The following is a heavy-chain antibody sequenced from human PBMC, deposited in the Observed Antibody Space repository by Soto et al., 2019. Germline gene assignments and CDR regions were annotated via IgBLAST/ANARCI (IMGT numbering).Heavy chain of an antibody. CDR1: GGTFSSYA. CDR3: ASGLVGATLSDAFDI. V-gene: IGHV1-69*13. D-gene: IGHD1-26*01. J-gene: IGHJ3*02. Sequence: SVKVSCKASGGTFSSYAISWVRQAPGQGLEWMGGIIPIFGTANYAQKFQGRVTITADESTSTAYMELSSLRPEDTAVYYCASGLVGATLSDAFDIWGQGTMVTVSS. CDR2: IIPIFGTA.